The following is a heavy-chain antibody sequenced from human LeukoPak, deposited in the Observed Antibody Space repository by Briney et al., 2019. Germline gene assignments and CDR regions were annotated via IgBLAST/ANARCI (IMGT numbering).Heavy chain of an antibody. CDR2: IIPIFGTA. Sequence: SVKVSCEASGGTFSSYAISWVRQAPGQGLEWMGGIIPIFGTANYAQKFQGRVTITTDESTSTAYMELSSLRSEDTAVYYCARVTAIAAAGTVWFDPWGQGTLVTVSS. J-gene: IGHJ5*02. V-gene: IGHV1-69*05. CDR3: ARVTAIAAAGTVWFDP. D-gene: IGHD6-13*01. CDR1: GGTFSSYA.